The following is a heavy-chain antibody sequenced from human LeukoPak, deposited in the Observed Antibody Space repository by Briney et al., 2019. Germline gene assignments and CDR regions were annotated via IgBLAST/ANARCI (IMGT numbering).Heavy chain of an antibody. CDR3: ARAGNYGGNSD. V-gene: IGHV4-59*01. CDR2: IYYSGST. Sequence: SETLSLTCTVSGGSISSYYWSWIRQPPGKGLEWIGYIYYSGSTNYNPSLKSRVTISVDTSKNQFSLKLSSVTAAGTAVYYCARAGNYGGNSDWGQGTLVTVSS. D-gene: IGHD4-23*01. CDR1: GGSISSYY. J-gene: IGHJ4*02.